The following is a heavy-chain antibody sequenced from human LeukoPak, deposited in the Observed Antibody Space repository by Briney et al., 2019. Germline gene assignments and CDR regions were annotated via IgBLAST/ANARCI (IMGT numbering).Heavy chain of an antibody. V-gene: IGHV3-23*01. CDR3: AKDRSAWSKDY. CDR1: GFIFSSYD. Sequence: GGSLRLSCAASGFIFSSYDMTWVRQAPGKGLEWVSAISGNGGWTYYADSVKGRFTISRDNSKNTLYLQMNSLRAEDTAVYYCAKDRSAWSKDYWGQGTPVTVSS. CDR2: ISGNGGWT. D-gene: IGHD6-19*01. J-gene: IGHJ4*02.